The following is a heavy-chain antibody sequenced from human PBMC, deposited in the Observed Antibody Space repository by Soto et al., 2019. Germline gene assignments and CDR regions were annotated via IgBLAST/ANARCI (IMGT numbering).Heavy chain of an antibody. D-gene: IGHD3-3*01. Sequence: SVKVSCKASGDTLSTYTIGWVRQAPGQGLEWMGGIIAVFRSPNYAQKFHGRLTIGADDSTTTAYMELSSLTSEDTAVYYCAAKSGYPYYFDHWGQGTLATVSS. CDR2: IIAVFRSP. V-gene: IGHV1-69*13. CDR3: AAKSGYPYYFDH. J-gene: IGHJ4*02. CDR1: GDTLSTYT.